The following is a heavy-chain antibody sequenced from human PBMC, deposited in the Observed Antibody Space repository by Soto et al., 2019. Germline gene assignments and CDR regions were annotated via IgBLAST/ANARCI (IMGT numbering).Heavy chain of an antibody. D-gene: IGHD4-17*01. J-gene: IGHJ4*02. CDR2: ISGSGGST. V-gene: IGHV3-23*01. CDR3: ERQPDYGDYYFDY. Sequence: EVQLLESGGGLVQPGGSLRLSCAASGFTFSSYAMSWVRQAPGKGLEWVSAISGSGGSTYYADSVKGRFTISRDNSKNPLYLQRNSLRAEDTAVYYCERQPDYGDYYFDYWGQGTLVTVSS. CDR1: GFTFSSYA.